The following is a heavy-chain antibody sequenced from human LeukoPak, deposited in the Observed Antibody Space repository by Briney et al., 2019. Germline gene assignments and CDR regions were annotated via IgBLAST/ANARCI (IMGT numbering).Heavy chain of an antibody. D-gene: IGHD6-19*01. CDR3: ASQGSGWFWSQFDY. Sequence: GESLRLSCAASGFTFSSYWMSWVRQAPGKGLEWVANIKQDGSEKYYVDSVKGRFTISRDNAKNSLYLQMNSLRAEDTAVYYCASQGSGWFWSQFDYWGQGTLVTVSS. CDR2: IKQDGSEK. V-gene: IGHV3-7*01. J-gene: IGHJ4*02. CDR1: GFTFSSYW.